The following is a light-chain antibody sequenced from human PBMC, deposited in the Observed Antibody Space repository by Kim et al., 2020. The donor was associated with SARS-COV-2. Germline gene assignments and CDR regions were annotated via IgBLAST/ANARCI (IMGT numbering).Light chain of an antibody. CDR2: AAS. J-gene: IGKJ1*01. V-gene: IGKV1D-16*01. Sequence: DIQMTQSPSSLSASVGDRVTITGRASRSISSWLAWYQQKPGKPPKSLIYAASSLQSGVPSRFSGSGSGTDFTLSISSLQPEDFATYFCVQYDSYPRTFGRGTKVDIK. CDR1: RSISSW. CDR3: VQYDSYPRT.